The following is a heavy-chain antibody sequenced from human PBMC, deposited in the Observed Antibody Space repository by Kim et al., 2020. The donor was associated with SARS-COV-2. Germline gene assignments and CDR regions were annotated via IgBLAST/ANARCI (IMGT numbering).Heavy chain of an antibody. D-gene: IGHD3-10*01. CDR2: IYTSGST. Sequence: SETLSLTCTVSGGSISSYYWSWIRQPAGKGLEWIGRIYTSGSTNYSPSLKSRVTMSVDTSKNQFSLKLSSVTAADTAVYYCARDPFWFSLDYYYGMDVWGQGTTVTVSS. CDR1: GGSISSYY. V-gene: IGHV4-4*07. J-gene: IGHJ6*02. CDR3: ARDPFWFSLDYYYGMDV.